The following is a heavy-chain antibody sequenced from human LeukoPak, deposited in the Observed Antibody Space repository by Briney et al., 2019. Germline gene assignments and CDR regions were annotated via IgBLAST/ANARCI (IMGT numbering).Heavy chain of an antibody. D-gene: IGHD3-22*01. Sequence: PGGSLRLSCAASGFTFSSYGMHWVRQAPGKGLEWVAFIRYDGSNKYYADSVKGRFTISRDNSKNTLYLQMNSLRAEDTAVYYCAKNHDSSGLACGYWGQGTLVTVSS. CDR2: IRYDGSNK. J-gene: IGHJ4*02. CDR3: AKNHDSSGLACGY. CDR1: GFTFSSYG. V-gene: IGHV3-30*02.